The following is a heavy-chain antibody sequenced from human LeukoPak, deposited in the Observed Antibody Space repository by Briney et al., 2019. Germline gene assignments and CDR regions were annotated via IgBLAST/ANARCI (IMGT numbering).Heavy chain of an antibody. V-gene: IGHV4-39*01. CDR3: ARVALGGNYDFWSGPHYYYYYMDV. J-gene: IGHJ6*03. Sequence: PSETLSLTCPVSGGSISSGSYYWGWIRQPPGKGLEWIGSIYYSGSTYYNPSLKSRVTISVDTSKNQFSLKLSSVTAADTAVYYCARVALGGNYDFWSGPHYYYYYMDVWGKGTTVTVSS. CDR2: IYYSGST. D-gene: IGHD3-3*01. CDR1: GGSISSGSYY.